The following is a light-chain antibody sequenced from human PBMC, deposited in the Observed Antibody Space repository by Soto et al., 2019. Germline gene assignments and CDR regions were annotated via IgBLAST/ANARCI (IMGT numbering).Light chain of an antibody. CDR3: AAWEDSLNPRFG. CDR1: RANIGSNT. Sequence: QSVLTKPPSVSGTPGQKVTISCYGSRANIGSNTVNWYQHLPGTVPKLLIYSNNQRPSGVPDRFSGSKSGTSASLAISGLQSEDEADYYCAAWEDSLNPRFGFGTGTKVTVL. V-gene: IGLV1-44*01. J-gene: IGLJ1*01. CDR2: SNN.